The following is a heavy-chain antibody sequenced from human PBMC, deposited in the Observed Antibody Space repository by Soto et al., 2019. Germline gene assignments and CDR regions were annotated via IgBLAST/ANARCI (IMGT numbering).Heavy chain of an antibody. Sequence: QGQLVQSGGEVKKPGASVKVSCKASGYTFTRYGISWVRQAPGQGLEWMGWISGYNGDTKYAQKFQGRVTMTVDTSTTTAYRELRSQTSDDRAVYYCAKNGQPPYYYYGMDVWGQGTTVTVSS. CDR1: GYTFTRYG. J-gene: IGHJ6*02. V-gene: IGHV1-18*01. CDR2: ISGYNGDT. CDR3: AKNGQPPYYYYGMDV. D-gene: IGHD2-8*01.